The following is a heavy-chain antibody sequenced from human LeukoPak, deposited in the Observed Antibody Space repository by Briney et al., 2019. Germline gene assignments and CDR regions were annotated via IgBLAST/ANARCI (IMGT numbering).Heavy chain of an antibody. D-gene: IGHD1-26*01. CDR1: GFTFSSYG. V-gene: IGHV3-23*01. J-gene: IGHJ4*02. CDR3: AKGIVGATTPFDY. CDR2: ISGSGGST. Sequence: GGSLRLSCAASGFTFSSYGMSWVRQAPGKGLEWVSAISGSGGSTYYADSVKGRFTISRDNSKNTLYLQMNSLRAEDTAVYYCAKGIVGATTPFDYWGQGTLVTVSS.